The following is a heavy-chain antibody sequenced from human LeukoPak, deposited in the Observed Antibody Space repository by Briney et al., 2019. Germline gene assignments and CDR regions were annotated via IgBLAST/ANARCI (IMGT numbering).Heavy chain of an antibody. V-gene: IGHV3-20*04. Sequence: PGGSLRLSCAASGFTLDDYGMSWVRHAPGKGGECVSGINWNGDRTNYADSVKGRFTVSRDNAKNSLYLQMNSLRVEDTALYYCARSLSREYSSSPDFDYWGQGTLVSVSS. CDR3: ARSLSREYSSSPDFDY. CDR1: GFTLDDYG. CDR2: INWNGDRT. D-gene: IGHD6-6*01. J-gene: IGHJ4*02.